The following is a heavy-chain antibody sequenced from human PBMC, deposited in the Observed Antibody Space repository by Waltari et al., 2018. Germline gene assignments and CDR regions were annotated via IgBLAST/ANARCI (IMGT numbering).Heavy chain of an antibody. J-gene: IGHJ4*02. Sequence: VQLLESGGGVVQPGRSLRPSCAAAGFPFNHRWMRWVRQAPGKGLEWMANIKEDGSDRNHVDSVKGRFTISRDNAKNSLYLQMNSLRAEDTAMYYCARELPGSLVVLDHWGQGTLVIVSS. D-gene: IGHD3-10*01. V-gene: IGHV3-7*01. CDR1: GFPFNHRW. CDR3: ARELPGSLVVLDH. CDR2: IKEDGSDR.